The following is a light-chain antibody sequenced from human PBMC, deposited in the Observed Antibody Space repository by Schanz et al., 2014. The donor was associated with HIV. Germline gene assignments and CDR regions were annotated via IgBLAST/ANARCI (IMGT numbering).Light chain of an antibody. V-gene: IGKV2-28*01. Sequence: DIVMTQSPLSLPVIPGEPASISCRSSQSLLHSIGYNYLDWYLQKPGQCPQFLIYLGSNRASGVPDRFSGSGSGTDFTLKISRVEAEDVGVYYCMQTLQTPQFIFGPGTKVDIK. J-gene: IGKJ3*01. CDR2: LGS. CDR3: MQTLQTPQFI. CDR1: QSLLHSIGYNY.